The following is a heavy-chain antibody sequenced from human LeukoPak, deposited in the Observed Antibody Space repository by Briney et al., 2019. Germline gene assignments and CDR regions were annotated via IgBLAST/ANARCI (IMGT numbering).Heavy chain of an antibody. CDR3: AKIAIDIVVVPAATDY. CDR1: GFTFSSYA. V-gene: IGHV3-23*01. J-gene: IGHJ4*02. CDR2: ISGSGGST. D-gene: IGHD2-2*01. Sequence: PGGSLRLSCAASGFTFSSYAMSWVRRAPGKGLEWVSAISGSGGSTYYADSVKGRFTISRDNSKNTPYLQMNSLRAEDTAVYYCAKIAIDIVVVPAATDYWGQGTLVTVSS.